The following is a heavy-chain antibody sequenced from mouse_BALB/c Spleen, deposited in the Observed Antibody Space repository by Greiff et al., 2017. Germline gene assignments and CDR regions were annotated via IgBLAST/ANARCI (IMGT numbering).Heavy chain of an antibody. D-gene: IGHD2-4*01. CDR3: AREGMITTIFDY. Sequence: DLVKPGASVKLSCKASGYTFTSYWINWINQRPGQGLEWIGRIAPGSGSTYYNEMFKGKATLTVDTSSSTAYIQLSSLSSEDSAVYFCAREGMITTIFDYWGQGTTLTVSS. CDR1: GYTFTSYW. J-gene: IGHJ2*01. V-gene: IGHV1S41*01. CDR2: IAPGSGST.